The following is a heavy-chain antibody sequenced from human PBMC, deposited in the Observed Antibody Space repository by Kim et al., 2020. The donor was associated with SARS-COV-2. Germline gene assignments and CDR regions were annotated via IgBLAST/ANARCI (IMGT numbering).Heavy chain of an antibody. J-gene: IGHJ4*02. CDR3: ASTAGYYGQFDY. CDR1: GFTFSSYA. D-gene: IGHD3-22*01. CDR2: ISGSGGST. V-gene: IGHV3-23*01. Sequence: GGSLRLSCAASGFTFSSYAMSWVCQAPGKGLEWVSAISGSGGSTYYADSVKGRFTISRDNSKNTLYLQMNSLRAEDTAVYYCASTAGYYGQFDYWGQGTLVTVSS.